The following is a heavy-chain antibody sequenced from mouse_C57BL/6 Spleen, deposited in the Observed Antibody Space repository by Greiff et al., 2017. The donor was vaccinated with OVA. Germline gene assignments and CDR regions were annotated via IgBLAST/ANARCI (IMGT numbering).Heavy chain of an antibody. Sequence: QVQLQQPGAELVRPGSSVKLSCKASGYTFTSYWMHWVKQRPIQGLEWIGNIDPSDSETHYNQKFQDKAKLSVDKSSSTAYMQLSSLTSEDSAVYYCARLGITTVVAPGYFDVWGTGTTVTVSS. CDR3: ARLGITTVVAPGYFDV. D-gene: IGHD1-1*01. V-gene: IGHV1-52*01. CDR2: IDPSDSET. CDR1: GYTFTSYW. J-gene: IGHJ1*03.